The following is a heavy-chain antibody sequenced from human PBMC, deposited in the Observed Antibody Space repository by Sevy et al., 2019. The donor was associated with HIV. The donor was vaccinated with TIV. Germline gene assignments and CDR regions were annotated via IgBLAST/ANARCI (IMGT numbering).Heavy chain of an antibody. CDR1: GFTFSSYA. Sequence: GGSLRLSCAASGFTFSSYAIHWVRQAPGKGLEWVAVISYDGSNKYYADSVKGRFTISRDNSKNTLYLQMNSLRAEDTAVYYCARDLGYSSDYWGQGTLVTVSS. CDR2: ISYDGSNK. CDR3: ARDLGYSSDY. D-gene: IGHD6-13*01. V-gene: IGHV3-30-3*01. J-gene: IGHJ4*02.